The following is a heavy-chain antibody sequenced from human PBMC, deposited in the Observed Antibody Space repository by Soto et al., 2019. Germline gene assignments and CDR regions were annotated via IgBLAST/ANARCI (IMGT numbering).Heavy chain of an antibody. J-gene: IGHJ6*02. CDR2: IYYSGST. D-gene: IGHD3-10*01. V-gene: IGHV4-59*01. Sequence: SETLSLTCTVSGGSISSYYWSWIRQPPGKGLEWIGYIYYSGSTNYNPSLKSRVTISVDTSKNQFSLKLSSVTAADTAVYYCARGLTHWTMVRGGLYGMDVWGQGTTVTVSS. CDR1: GGSISSYY. CDR3: ARGLTHWTMVRGGLYGMDV.